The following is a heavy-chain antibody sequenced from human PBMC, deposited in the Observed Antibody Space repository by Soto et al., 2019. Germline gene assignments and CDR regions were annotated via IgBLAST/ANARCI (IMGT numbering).Heavy chain of an antibody. CDR2: ISWNSGDI. V-gene: IGHV3-9*01. Sequence: EVQLVESGGDLVQPGRSLRLSCAASGFTFDDYAMHWVRLAPGKGLEWVSGISWNSGDIYYADSVKGRFTISRDNAKNSLYLQMNSLRPDDTAMYYCAKDAIHVLLGYTDGVGGMDVWGQGTTVTVSS. CDR1: GFTFDDYA. CDR3: AKDAIHVLLGYTDGVGGMDV. D-gene: IGHD5-18*01. J-gene: IGHJ6*02.